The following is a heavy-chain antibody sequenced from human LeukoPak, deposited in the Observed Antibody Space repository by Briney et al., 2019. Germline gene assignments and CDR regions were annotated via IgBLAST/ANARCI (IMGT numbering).Heavy chain of an antibody. CDR1: GGSISSYY. J-gene: IGHJ4*02. V-gene: IGHV4-59*01. Sequence: PSETLSLTCTVSGGSISSYYWSWIRQPPGKGLEWIGYIYYSGSTNYNPSLKSRVTISVDTSKNQFSLKLSSVTAADTAVYYCARGLTTVTTHLDYWGQGTLVTVSS. CDR3: ARGLTTVTTHLDY. CDR2: IYYSGST. D-gene: IGHD4-17*01.